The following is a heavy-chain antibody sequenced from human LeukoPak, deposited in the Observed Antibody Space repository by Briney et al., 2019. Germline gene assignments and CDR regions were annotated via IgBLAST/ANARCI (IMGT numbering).Heavy chain of an antibody. D-gene: IGHD4-23*01. CDR2: IRSKANSYAT. Sequence: GGSLRLSCAASGFTFSGSAMHWVRQASGKGLEWVGRIRSKANSYATAYAASVKGRFTIPRDDSKNTAYLQMNSLKTEDTAVYYCTSPDSGLRWSKDESLFDYWGQGTLVTVSS. CDR3: TSPDSGLRWSKDESLFDY. CDR1: GFTFSGSA. J-gene: IGHJ4*02. V-gene: IGHV3-73*01.